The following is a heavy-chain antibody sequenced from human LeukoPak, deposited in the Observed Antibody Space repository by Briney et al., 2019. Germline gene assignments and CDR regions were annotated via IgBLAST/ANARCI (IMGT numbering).Heavy chain of an antibody. J-gene: IGHJ4*02. D-gene: IGHD4-17*01. CDR1: GFTFSSFS. Sequence: GGSLRLSCSASGFTFSSFSMNWVRQAPGKGLEWISYITSSSSSTYYADSVKGRFTISRDNAKNSLYLQMNSLRAEDTAVYYCARVIGSYGDSAYWGQGTLVTVSS. CDR2: ITSSSSST. V-gene: IGHV3-48*04. CDR3: ARVIGSYGDSAY.